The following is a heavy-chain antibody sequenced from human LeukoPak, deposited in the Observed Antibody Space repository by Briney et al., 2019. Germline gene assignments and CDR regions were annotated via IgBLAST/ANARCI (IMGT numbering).Heavy chain of an antibody. V-gene: IGHV4-61*02. CDR2: IYTSGST. J-gene: IGHJ6*03. Sequence: SETLSLTCTVSGASISSGSYYWSWIRQPAGKGLEWIGRIYTSGSTNYSPSLKSRVTISVDTSKNQFSLKLSAVTAADTAVYYCARVDYYYYVDVWGKGTTVTVSS. CDR3: ARVDYYYYVDV. CDR1: GASISSGSYY.